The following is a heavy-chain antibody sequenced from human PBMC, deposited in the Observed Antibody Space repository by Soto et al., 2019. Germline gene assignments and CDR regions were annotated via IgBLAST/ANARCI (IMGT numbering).Heavy chain of an antibody. CDR1: TYTFTGYY. V-gene: IGHV1-2*02. J-gene: IGHJ4*02. CDR2: INFNSGDT. Sequence: ASVKVSCKASTYTFTGYYIHWMRQAPGQGLEWLGWINFNSGDTSSAQNFQGRVTMTRDASISTAYMEMSSLKSDDTAVYYCARSARSSGWHDYWGQGTRVTVSS. D-gene: IGHD6-19*01. CDR3: ARSARSSGWHDY.